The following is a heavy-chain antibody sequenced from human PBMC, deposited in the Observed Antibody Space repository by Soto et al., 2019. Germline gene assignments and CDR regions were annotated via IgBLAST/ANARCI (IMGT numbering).Heavy chain of an antibody. V-gene: IGHV1-46*01. CDR3: ARYDYNGYYFDY. Sequence: ASVKVSCKASGYTFSTYYMHWVRQAPGQGYEWMGIINPSGGSTTYAQKFQGRVTVTRDTSTTTVYMELSSLKSEDTAVYYCARYDYNGYYFDYWGQGTLVTVSS. CDR1: GYTFSTYY. CDR2: INPSGGST. D-gene: IGHD4-4*01. J-gene: IGHJ4*02.